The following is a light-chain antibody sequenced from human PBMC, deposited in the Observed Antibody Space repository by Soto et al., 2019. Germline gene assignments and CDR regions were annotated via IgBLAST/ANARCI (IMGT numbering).Light chain of an antibody. CDR1: QGISNY. V-gene: IGKV1-27*01. Sequence: DIQMTQSPSSLSASVGDRVTITCRASQGISNYLAWYQQKPGKVPKLLIYAASTLQSGVPSRFSGSGSGTDFTLTISSLQPEDVATYYCQKYNSAPPFTVGPGTKVDI. CDR2: AAS. J-gene: IGKJ3*01. CDR3: QKYNSAPPFT.